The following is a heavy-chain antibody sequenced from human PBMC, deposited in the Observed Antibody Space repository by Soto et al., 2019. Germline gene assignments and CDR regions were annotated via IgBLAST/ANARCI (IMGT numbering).Heavy chain of an antibody. CDR3: ARVGGTDIVVVPAEFDY. CDR2: IIPIFGTA. J-gene: IGHJ4*02. Sequence: QVQLVQSGAEVKKPGSSVKVSCKASGGTFSSYAISWVRQAPGQGLEWMGGIIPIFGTANYAQKFQGRVTITADKSTSTAYMELSSMRSEGTAVYYCARVGGTDIVVVPAEFDYWGQGTLVTVSS. D-gene: IGHD2-2*01. V-gene: IGHV1-69*06. CDR1: GGTFSSYA.